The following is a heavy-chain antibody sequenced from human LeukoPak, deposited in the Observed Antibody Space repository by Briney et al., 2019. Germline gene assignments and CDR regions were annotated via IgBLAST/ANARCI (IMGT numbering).Heavy chain of an antibody. CDR2: ISSSGGST. D-gene: IGHD2-15*01. J-gene: IGHJ4*02. CDR3: AKGYCSGGSCYSGLFDY. CDR1: GFIFSSYA. V-gene: IGHV3-23*01. Sequence: GGSLRLSCAASGFIFSSYAMSWVRQAPGKGLEWVSAISSSGGSTYYADAVKGRFTISRDNSKNTLYLQMNSLRAEDTAVYYCAKGYCSGGSCYSGLFDYWGQGTLVTVSS.